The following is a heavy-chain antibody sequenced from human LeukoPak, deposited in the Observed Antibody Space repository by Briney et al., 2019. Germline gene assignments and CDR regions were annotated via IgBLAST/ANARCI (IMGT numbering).Heavy chain of an antibody. D-gene: IGHD4-17*01. CDR3: ARDLVGYGDYGCFDY. V-gene: IGHV1-2*06. Sequence: GASVKVSCKASGYTFTGYYMHWVRQAPGQGLEWMGRINPNSGGTNYAQKFQGRVTMTRDTSISTAYMELSRLRSDDTAVYYCARDLVGYGDYGCFDYWGKGTLVTVSS. J-gene: IGHJ4*02. CDR2: INPNSGGT. CDR1: GYTFTGYY.